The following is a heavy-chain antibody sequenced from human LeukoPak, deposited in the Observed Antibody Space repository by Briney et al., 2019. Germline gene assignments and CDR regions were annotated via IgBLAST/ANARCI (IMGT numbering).Heavy chain of an antibody. J-gene: IGHJ4*02. D-gene: IGHD3-22*01. V-gene: IGHV3-74*01. CDR1: GFTFSSYW. Sequence: GGSLRLSCAASGFTFSSYWIHWVRQAPGKGLVWVSRVNTDGSSTIYADSVKGRFTISRDNAKNTVYLQMNSLRAEDTAVYYCLRRADSDYWGQGTLVTVSS. CDR3: LRRADSDY. CDR2: VNTDGSST.